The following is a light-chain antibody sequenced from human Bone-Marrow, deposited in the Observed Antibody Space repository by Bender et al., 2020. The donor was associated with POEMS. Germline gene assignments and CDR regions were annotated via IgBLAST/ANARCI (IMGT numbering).Light chain of an antibody. Sequence: SYELTQPPSVSVSPGQTATITCSGEKLGEEYACWYQQKPGQSPVVVTYQDTKRPSGIPERFSGSTSGNTASLTISGTQTMDEADYYCQSWGSNTAVFGGVTKLTVL. CDR3: QSWGSNTAV. V-gene: IGLV3-1*01. CDR1: KLGEEY. J-gene: IGLJ2*01. CDR2: QDT.